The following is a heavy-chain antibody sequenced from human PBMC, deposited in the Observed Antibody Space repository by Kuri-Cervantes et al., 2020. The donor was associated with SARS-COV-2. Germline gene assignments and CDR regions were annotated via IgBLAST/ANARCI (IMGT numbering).Heavy chain of an antibody. CDR3: ARGKPFDY. Sequence: GESLKISCAASGFTFGSYWMSWVRQAPGKGLEWVANIKQDGSEKYYVDSVKGRFTISRDNAKNSLYLQMNSLRAEDTAVYYCARGKPFDYWGQGTLVTVSS. J-gene: IGHJ4*02. V-gene: IGHV3-7*01. CDR1: GFTFGSYW. CDR2: IKQDGSEK.